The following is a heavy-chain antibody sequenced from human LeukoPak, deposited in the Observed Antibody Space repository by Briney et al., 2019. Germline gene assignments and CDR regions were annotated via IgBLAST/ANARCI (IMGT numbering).Heavy chain of an antibody. CDR1: GYTFANYD. J-gene: IGHJ5*02. CDR2: INTNTGNP. D-gene: IGHD2-8*01. Sequence: ASVKVSCKASGYTFANYDINWVRQAPGQGLEWMGWINTNTGNPTYAQGFTGRFVFSLDTSVSTAYLQISSLKAEDTAVHYCAREGGDIVLMVYAISYNWFDPWGQGTLVTVSS. V-gene: IGHV7-4-1*02. CDR3: AREGGDIVLMVYAISYNWFDP.